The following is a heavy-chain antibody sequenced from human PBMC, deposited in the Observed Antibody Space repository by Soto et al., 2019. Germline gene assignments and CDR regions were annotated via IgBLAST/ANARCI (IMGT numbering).Heavy chain of an antibody. V-gene: IGHV3-30*18. Sequence: QVQLVESGGGVVQPGRSLRLSCAASGFTFSSYGMHWVRQAPGKGLEWGAVISYDGSNKYYADSVKCRFTISRDNSKNTLYLQMNSLRAEDTAVYYCAKGHNGGKALGYWGQGTLVTVSS. CDR2: ISYDGSNK. CDR1: GFTFSSYG. D-gene: IGHD2-15*01. CDR3: AKGHNGGKALGY. J-gene: IGHJ4*02.